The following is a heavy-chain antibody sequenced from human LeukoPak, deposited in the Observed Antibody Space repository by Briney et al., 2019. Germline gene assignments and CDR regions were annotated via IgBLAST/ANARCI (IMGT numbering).Heavy chain of an antibody. J-gene: IGHJ4*02. V-gene: IGHV3-23*01. D-gene: IGHD3-22*01. Sequence: GGSLRLSCAASGFTFSSYAMSWVRQAPGKGLEWVSAISGSGGSTYYADSVKGRFTISRDNSKNTLYLQMNSLRAGDTAVYYCARGPYDSSGYYDYWGQGTLVTVSS. CDR3: ARGPYDSSGYYDY. CDR1: GFTFSSYA. CDR2: ISGSGGST.